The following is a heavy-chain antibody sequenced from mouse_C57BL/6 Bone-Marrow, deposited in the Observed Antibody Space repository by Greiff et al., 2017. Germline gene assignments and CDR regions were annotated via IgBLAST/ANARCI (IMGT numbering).Heavy chain of an antibody. CDR2: IDPEFGDT. CDR1: GFNIKDDY. V-gene: IGHV14-4*01. D-gene: IGHD2-3*01. CDR3: ASFDGNYFDF. J-gene: IGHJ2*01. Sequence: EVQLQQSGAELVRPGASVKLSCTASGFNIKDDYIHWVKQRPEQGLEWIGWIDPEFGDTEYASTFLGKATITSDTSSNTAYLQLSSLTSEDTAGYYCASFDGNYFDFWGQGTPLTVAS.